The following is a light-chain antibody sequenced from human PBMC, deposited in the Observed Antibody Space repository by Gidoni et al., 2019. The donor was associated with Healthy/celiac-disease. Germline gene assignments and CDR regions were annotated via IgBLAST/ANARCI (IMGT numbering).Light chain of an antibody. J-gene: IGKJ3*01. Sequence: DIKMTQSPSSLSASVGDRVTITCQASQDISNYLNWYQQKPGKAPKLLIYDASNLETGVPSRFSGSGSGTDFTFTISSLQPEDIATYYCQQYDNLPPLGFTFGPGTKVDIK. CDR1: QDISNY. V-gene: IGKV1-33*01. CDR3: QQYDNLPPLGFT. CDR2: DAS.